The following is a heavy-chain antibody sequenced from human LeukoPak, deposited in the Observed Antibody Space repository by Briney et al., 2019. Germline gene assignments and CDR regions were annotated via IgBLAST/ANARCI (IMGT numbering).Heavy chain of an antibody. CDR1: GGSISSGDYY. V-gene: IGHV4-30-4*08. Sequence: PSETLSLTRTVSGGSISSGDYYWSWIRQPPGKGLEWIGYIYYSGSTYYNPSLKSRVTISVDTSKNQFSLKLSSVTAADTAVYYCARAPYCSSTSCYIGHYYYYMDVWGKGTTVTVSS. CDR2: IYYSGST. CDR3: ARAPYCSSTSCYIGHYYYYMDV. J-gene: IGHJ6*03. D-gene: IGHD2-2*02.